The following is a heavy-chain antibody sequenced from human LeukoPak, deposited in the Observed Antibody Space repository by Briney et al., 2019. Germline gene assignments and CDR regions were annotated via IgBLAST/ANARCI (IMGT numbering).Heavy chain of an antibody. V-gene: IGHV3-48*01. D-gene: IGHD2-15*01. CDR3: ARSDCSGGSCYLDY. CDR1: GFTFSSYS. J-gene: IGHJ4*02. CDR2: ISSSSSTI. Sequence: PGGSLRLSCAASGFTFSSYSMNWVRQAPGKGLEWVSYISSSSSTIYYADSVKGRFTISRDNAKNSLYLQMNSLRAEDTAVYYCARSDCSGGSCYLDYWGQGTLVTVSS.